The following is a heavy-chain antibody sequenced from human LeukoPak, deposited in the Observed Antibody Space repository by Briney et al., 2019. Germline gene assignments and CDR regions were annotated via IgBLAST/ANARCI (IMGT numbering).Heavy chain of an antibody. J-gene: IGHJ4*02. CDR3: AREEVYYGSGSSFDY. CDR2: INSDGSST. CDR1: GFTFSSYW. Sequence: PGGSLRLSCAASGFTFSSYWMHWVRQAPGKGLVWVSRINSDGSSTSYADSVKGRFTISRDNAKNTLYLQMNSLRAEDTAVYYCAREEVYYGSGSSFDYWGQGTLVTVSS. V-gene: IGHV3-74*01. D-gene: IGHD3-10*01.